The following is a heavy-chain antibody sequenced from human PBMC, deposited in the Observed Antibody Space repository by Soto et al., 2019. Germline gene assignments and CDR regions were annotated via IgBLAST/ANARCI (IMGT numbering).Heavy chain of an antibody. Sequence: ASVKVSCKVSGYTLTELSMHLVRQAPGKGLEWMGGFDPEDGETIYAQKFQGRVTMTEDTSTDTAYMELSSLRSEDTAVYYCATYLTTVTTLWAFDIWGQGTMVTVS. J-gene: IGHJ3*02. V-gene: IGHV1-24*01. CDR1: GYTLTELS. CDR3: ATYLTTVTTLWAFDI. D-gene: IGHD4-17*01. CDR2: FDPEDGET.